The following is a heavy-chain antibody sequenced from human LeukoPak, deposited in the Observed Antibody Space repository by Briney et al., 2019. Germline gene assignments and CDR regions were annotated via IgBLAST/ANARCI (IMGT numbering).Heavy chain of an antibody. D-gene: IGHD6-19*01. CDR2: ISGGADTT. CDR3: AKDHPSSGWPTFEY. CDR1: GFTFSNYA. J-gene: IGHJ4*02. V-gene: IGHV3-23*01. Sequence: PGGSLRLSCAASGFTFSNYAMNWVRQAPGKGLEWVSTISGGADTTYYADSVKGRFTISRDESENTVFLQMNSLRVEDTAIYYCAKDHPSSGWPTFEYWGQGTLVTVSP.